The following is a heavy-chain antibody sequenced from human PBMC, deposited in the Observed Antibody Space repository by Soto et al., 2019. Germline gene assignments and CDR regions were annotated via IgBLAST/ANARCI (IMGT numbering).Heavy chain of an antibody. CDR1: GDTISTGGYT. D-gene: IGHD2-8*02. J-gene: IGHJ4*02. V-gene: IGHV4-34*01. Sequence: TSETLSLTCDVSGDTISTGGYTWAWIRQPPGTGLEWIGEINHSGSTNYNPSLKSRVTISVDTSKNQFSLKLTSVTAADTAVYYCARDKITGLFDYWGQGTLVTVSS. CDR2: INHSGST. CDR3: ARDKITGLFDY.